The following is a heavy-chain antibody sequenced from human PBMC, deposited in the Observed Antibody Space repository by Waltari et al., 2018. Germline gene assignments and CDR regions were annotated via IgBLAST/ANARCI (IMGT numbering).Heavy chain of an antibody. D-gene: IGHD3-16*01. CDR3: AKRRGLSYSYYYMDV. Sequence: EVQLLESGGGLVQPGGSLRLACAASGFTFSSYAMSWVRQAPGKGLEWVSAISGSGGSTYYADSVKGRFTISRDNSKNTLYLQMNSLRAEDTAVYYCAKRRGLSYSYYYMDVWGKGTTVTISS. CDR2: ISGSGGST. V-gene: IGHV3-23*01. CDR1: GFTFSSYA. J-gene: IGHJ6*03.